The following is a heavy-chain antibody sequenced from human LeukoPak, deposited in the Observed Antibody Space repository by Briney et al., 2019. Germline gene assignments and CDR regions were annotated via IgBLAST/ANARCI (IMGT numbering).Heavy chain of an antibody. CDR2: INGDGSNT. V-gene: IGHV3-74*01. Sequence: GGSLRLSCAASGFTFSAFAMSWVRQAPGKGLVWVSRINGDGSNTNYADSVTGRFTISRDNAKNTLYLQMNSLRAEDTAVYYCATEYRLRYSMDVWGQGTTVTVSS. CDR1: GFTFSAFA. J-gene: IGHJ6*02. D-gene: IGHD2/OR15-2a*01. CDR3: ATEYRLRYSMDV.